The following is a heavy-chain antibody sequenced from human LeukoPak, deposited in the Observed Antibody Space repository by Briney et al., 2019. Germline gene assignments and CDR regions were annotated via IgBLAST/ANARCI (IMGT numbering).Heavy chain of an antibody. D-gene: IGHD6-13*01. CDR2: IKQDGSEK. Sequence: PGGSLRLSCAASGFTFSTYWMSWVRQAPGKGLEWVANIKQDGSEKYYVDSVNGRFTISRDNDKNSLYLQMNSLRAEDTAVYYCARGRPAGGQDYFDYWGQGTLVTVSS. V-gene: IGHV3-7*05. CDR3: ARGRPAGGQDYFDY. CDR1: GFTFSTYW. J-gene: IGHJ4*02.